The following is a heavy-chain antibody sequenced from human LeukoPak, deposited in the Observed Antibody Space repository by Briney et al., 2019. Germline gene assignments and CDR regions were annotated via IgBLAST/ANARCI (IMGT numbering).Heavy chain of an antibody. CDR2: IYPGDSDT. CDR3: ARQGAYCGGDCYSGWYFDL. J-gene: IGHJ2*01. D-gene: IGHD2-21*02. Sequence: GESLKISCKGSGYSFTSYWIGWVRQMPGKGLEWMGIIYPGDSDTRYSPSFQGQVTISADKSISTAYLQWSSLKASDTAMYYCARQGAYCGGDCYSGWYFDLWGRGTLVTVSS. V-gene: IGHV5-51*01. CDR1: GYSFTSYW.